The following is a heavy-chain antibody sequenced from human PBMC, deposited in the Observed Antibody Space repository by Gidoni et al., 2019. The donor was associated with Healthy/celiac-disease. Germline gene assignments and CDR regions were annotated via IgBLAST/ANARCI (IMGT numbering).Heavy chain of an antibody. D-gene: IGHD5-18*01. V-gene: IGHV3-7*01. CDR1: GFTFSRYW. CDR2: IKQDGSEK. J-gene: IGHJ4*02. CDR3: ARDRDTTDSFDY. Sequence: EVQLVECGGGLVQPGGSLRVSRAASGFTFSRYWMSWVRQAPGKGLEWVANIKQDGSEKYYVDSVKGRFTISRDNAKNSLYLQMNSLRAEDTAVYYCARDRDTTDSFDYWGQGTLVTVSS.